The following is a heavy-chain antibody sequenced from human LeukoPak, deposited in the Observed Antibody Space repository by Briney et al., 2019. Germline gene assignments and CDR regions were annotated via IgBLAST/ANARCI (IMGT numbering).Heavy chain of an antibody. D-gene: IGHD1-26*01. J-gene: IGHJ4*02. CDR2: ISAYNGNT. CDR1: GYTFTSYG. V-gene: IGHV1-18*01. Sequence: ASVKVSCKASGYTFTSYGISWVRQAPGQGLEWMGWISAYNGNTNYAQKLQGRVTMTTDTSTSTAYMELRSLRSDDTAVYYCARLSGGPTRSYDSDLVDYWGQGTLVTVSS. CDR3: ARLSGGPTRSYDSDLVDY.